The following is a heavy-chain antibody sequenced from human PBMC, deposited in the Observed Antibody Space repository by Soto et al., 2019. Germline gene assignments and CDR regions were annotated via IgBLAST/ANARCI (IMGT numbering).Heavy chain of an antibody. CDR3: ARIHGMVHPWFDP. V-gene: IGHV1-58*01. D-gene: IGHD3-10*01. Sequence: SVKVSCKTSGLTFSSSAVHWVRQARGHRLQWIGWIDVGSANANYAQMLQERVTISRDMSTSTAYMELSSLRPEDTAVYYCARIHGMVHPWFDPWGQGTLVTVSS. CDR2: IDVGSANA. CDR1: GLTFSSSA. J-gene: IGHJ5*02.